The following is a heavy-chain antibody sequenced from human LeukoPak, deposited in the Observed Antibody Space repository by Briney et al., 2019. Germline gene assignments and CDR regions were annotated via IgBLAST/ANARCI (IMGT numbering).Heavy chain of an antibody. Sequence: GGSLRLSCAASGFTFSSYAMHWVRQAPGKGLEWVAVISYDGSNKYYADSVKGRFTISRDNAKNSLYLQMNSLRAEDTAVYYCARDQNRYYDSSGQSDYWGQGTLVTVSS. CDR3: ARDQNRYYDSSGQSDY. J-gene: IGHJ4*02. CDR2: ISYDGSNK. D-gene: IGHD3-22*01. V-gene: IGHV3-30-3*01. CDR1: GFTFSSYA.